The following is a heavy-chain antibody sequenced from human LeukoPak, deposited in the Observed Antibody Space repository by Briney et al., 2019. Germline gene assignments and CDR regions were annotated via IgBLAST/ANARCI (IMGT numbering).Heavy chain of an antibody. V-gene: IGHV3-21*01. CDR3: VRDYRGTFDY. D-gene: IGHD1-7*01. CDR1: GFTFSKYS. J-gene: IGHJ4*02. Sequence: GGSLRLSCAASGFTFSKYSMNWVRQAPGKGLEWVSSISGSSSYIYYGDSLKGRFTISRDNAKNSLYLQMNSLRAEDTAVYYCVRDYRGTFDYWGQGTLITVAP. CDR2: ISGSSSYI.